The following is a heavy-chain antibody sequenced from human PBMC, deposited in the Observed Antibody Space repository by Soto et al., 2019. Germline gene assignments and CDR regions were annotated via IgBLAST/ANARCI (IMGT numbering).Heavy chain of an antibody. CDR2: INSDGSST. V-gene: IGHV3-74*01. D-gene: IGHD2-2*01. Sequence: ETLSLTCTVSGGSISSSSYYWGWIRQPPGKGLVWVSRINSDGSSTSYADSVKGRFTISRDNAKNTLYLQMNSLRAEDTAVYYCAREDIVVVPAAINWFDPWGQGTLVTVSS. CDR1: GGSISSSSYY. J-gene: IGHJ5*02. CDR3: AREDIVVVPAAINWFDP.